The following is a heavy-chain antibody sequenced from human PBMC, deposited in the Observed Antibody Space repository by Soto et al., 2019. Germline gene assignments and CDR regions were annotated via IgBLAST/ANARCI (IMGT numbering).Heavy chain of an antibody. CDR3: AGGAFCGGAPGCRDMDV. CDR1: GYNFISHS. D-gene: IGHD2-21*01. CDR2: ISAYNGNT. J-gene: IGHJ6*01. Sequence: QIQLVQSGGEVKKPGASVKVSCKSSGYNFISHSITWVRQAPGQGLEWMGRISAYNGNTNHAQKFQGRLTMTTDTSTSTAYIELRSLRSDDTAFYYCAGGAFCGGAPGCRDMDVWGQGTTVTVSS. V-gene: IGHV1-18*01.